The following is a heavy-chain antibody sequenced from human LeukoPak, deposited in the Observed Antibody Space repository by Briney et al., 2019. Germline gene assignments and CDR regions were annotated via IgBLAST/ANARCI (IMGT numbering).Heavy chain of an antibody. Sequence: GGSLRLSCAASGFSFSSYSMHWVRQAPGKGLEYVSAISNNGGNTYYANSVKGRFTISRDNSKNTLYLQMGSLRAEDMAVYYCARGDTAMALGIDYWGQGTLVTVSS. CDR2: ISNNGGNT. V-gene: IGHV3-64*01. CDR1: GFSFSSYS. CDR3: ARGDTAMALGIDY. D-gene: IGHD5-18*01. J-gene: IGHJ4*02.